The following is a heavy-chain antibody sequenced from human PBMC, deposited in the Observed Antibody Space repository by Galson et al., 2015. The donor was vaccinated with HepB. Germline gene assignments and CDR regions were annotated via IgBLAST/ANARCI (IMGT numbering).Heavy chain of an antibody. CDR1: GYSFTGYY. CDR2: INPNSGGT. V-gene: IGHV1-2*02. J-gene: IGHJ2*01. Sequence: SVKVSCKASGYSFTGYYMHWVRQAPGQGLEWMGYINPNSGGTNYAQKFQGRVTMTTDTSTSTAYMELRSLRSDDTAVYYCARDGYPGIGYFDLWGRGTLVTVAS. CDR3: ARDGYPGIGYFDL. D-gene: IGHD5-12*01.